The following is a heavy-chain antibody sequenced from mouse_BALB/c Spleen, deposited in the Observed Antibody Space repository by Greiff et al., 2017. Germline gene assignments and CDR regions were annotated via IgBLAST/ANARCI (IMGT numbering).Heavy chain of an antibody. Sequence: EVQLQQSGPDLVKPSQSLSLTCTVTGYSITSGYSWHWIRQFPGNKLEWMGYIHYSGSTNYNPSLKSRISITRDTSKNQFFLQLNSVTTEDTATYYCARSFYGNSDYYAMDYWGQGTSVTVSS. CDR1: GYSITSGYS. V-gene: IGHV3-1*02. CDR2: IHYSGST. D-gene: IGHD2-1*01. J-gene: IGHJ4*01. CDR3: ARSFYGNSDYYAMDY.